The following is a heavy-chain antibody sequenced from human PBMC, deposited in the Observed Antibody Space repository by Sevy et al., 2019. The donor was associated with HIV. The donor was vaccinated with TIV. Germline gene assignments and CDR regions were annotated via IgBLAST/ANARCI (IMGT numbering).Heavy chain of an antibody. CDR1: GFTFSDYY. V-gene: IGHV3-11*01. D-gene: IGHD1-26*01. Sequence: GESLKISCAASGFTFSDYYMSWIRQAPGKGLEWVSYISSSGSTIYYEDSVKGRFTISRDNAKNSLYLQRNRLRAEDTAVYYCARDVNHGSSLYYMDVWGKGTTVTVSS. CDR3: ARDVNHGSSLYYMDV. J-gene: IGHJ6*03. CDR2: ISSSGSTI.